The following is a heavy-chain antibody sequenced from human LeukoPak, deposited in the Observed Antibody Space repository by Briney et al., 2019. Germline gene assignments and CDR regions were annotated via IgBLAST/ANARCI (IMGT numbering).Heavy chain of an antibody. J-gene: IGHJ4*02. D-gene: IGHD5-12*01. Sequence: PSETLSLTSTVSGGSISGYFWTWIRQPAGKELEWIERVYTSGTTYYNPSLESRVTISLDTFNNQFSLRVTSVTAADTAIYYCARGTEKTRISGYYSFDHWGRGLLVTVSS. CDR3: ARGTEKTRISGYYSFDH. CDR2: VYTSGTT. CDR1: GGSISGYF. V-gene: IGHV4-4*07.